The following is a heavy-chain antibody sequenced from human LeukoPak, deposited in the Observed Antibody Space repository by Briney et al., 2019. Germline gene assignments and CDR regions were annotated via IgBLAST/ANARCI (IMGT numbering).Heavy chain of an antibody. Sequence: SETLSLTCTVSGGSISSYYWSWIRQPAGKGLEWIGRIYTSGSTNYNPSLKSRVTMSVHTSKNQFSLKLSSVTAADTAVYYCARESDYYDSSGSAWFDPWGQGTLVTVSS. V-gene: IGHV4-4*07. CDR2: IYTSGST. J-gene: IGHJ5*02. D-gene: IGHD3-22*01. CDR3: ARESDYYDSSGSAWFDP. CDR1: GGSISSYY.